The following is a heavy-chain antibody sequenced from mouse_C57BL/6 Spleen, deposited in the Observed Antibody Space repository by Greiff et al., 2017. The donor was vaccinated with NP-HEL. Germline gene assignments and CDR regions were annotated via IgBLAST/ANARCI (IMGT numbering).Heavy chain of an antibody. V-gene: IGHV1-61*01. J-gene: IGHJ2*01. CDR3: ARSGSLYYFDY. CDR1: GYTFTSYW. Sequence: VQLQQPGAELVRPGSSVKLSCKASGYTFTSYWMDWVKQRPGQGLEWIGNIYPSDSETHYNQKFKDKATLTVDKSSSTAYIQLSSLTSEDSAVYYCARSGSLYYFDYWGKGTTLTVSS. CDR2: IYPSDSET.